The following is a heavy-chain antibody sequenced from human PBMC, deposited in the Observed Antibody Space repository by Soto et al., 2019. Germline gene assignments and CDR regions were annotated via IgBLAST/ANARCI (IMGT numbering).Heavy chain of an antibody. CDR2: IWFDGSNK. CDR1: GFSFSTYG. Sequence: QVQLVESGGGVVQPGRSLRLSCAASGFSFSTYGMHWVRQAPGKGLECVAVIWFDGSNKQYADSVKGRFTISRDNSKNRLYLQMNSLIVEDTAVYYCARDNSDSGGYYYFDYWGQGTLVTVSS. J-gene: IGHJ4*02. V-gene: IGHV3-33*01. D-gene: IGHD3-22*01. CDR3: ARDNSDSGGYYYFDY.